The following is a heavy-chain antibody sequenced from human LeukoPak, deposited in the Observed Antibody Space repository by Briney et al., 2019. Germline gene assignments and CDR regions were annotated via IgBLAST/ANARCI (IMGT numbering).Heavy chain of an antibody. Sequence: SVKVSCKASGGTFSSYAISWVRQAPGQGLEWMGGIIPIFGTANYAQKFQGRVTITADESTSTAYMELSGLRSEDTAVYYCARENPSGYSSGWSGIGAFDIWGQGTMVTVSS. D-gene: IGHD6-19*01. CDR2: IIPIFGTA. CDR1: GGTFSSYA. CDR3: ARENPSGYSSGWSGIGAFDI. V-gene: IGHV1-69*13. J-gene: IGHJ3*02.